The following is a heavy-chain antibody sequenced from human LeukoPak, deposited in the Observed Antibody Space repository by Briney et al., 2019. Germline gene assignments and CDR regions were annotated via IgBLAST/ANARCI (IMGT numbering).Heavy chain of an antibody. CDR2: ISYDGTDK. J-gene: IGHJ6*03. CDR3: ARDASTSSYYYYMDV. CDR1: GFTFSTYA. Sequence: GRSLRLSCAASGFTFSTYAVHWVRQAPGKGLEWVAIISYDGTDKYYADAVKGRFTISSDNSKNTLYLQMNSLRAEDTAVYYCARDASTSSYYYYMDVWGKGTTVAVSS. V-gene: IGHV3-30*01. D-gene: IGHD2-2*01.